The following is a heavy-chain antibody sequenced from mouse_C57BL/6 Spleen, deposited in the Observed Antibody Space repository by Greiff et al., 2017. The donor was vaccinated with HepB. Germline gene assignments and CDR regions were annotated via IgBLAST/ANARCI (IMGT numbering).Heavy chain of an antibody. J-gene: IGHJ2*01. CDR1: GYTFTSYW. Sequence: QVQLKQPGAELVMPGASVKLSCKASGYTFTSYWMHWVKQRPGQGLEWIGEIDPSDSYTNYNQKFKGKSTLTVDKSSSTAYMQLSSLTSEDSAVYFCARKGENWAYFDYWGQGTTLTVSS. D-gene: IGHD4-1*01. CDR3: ARKGENWAYFDY. V-gene: IGHV1-69*01. CDR2: IDPSDSYT.